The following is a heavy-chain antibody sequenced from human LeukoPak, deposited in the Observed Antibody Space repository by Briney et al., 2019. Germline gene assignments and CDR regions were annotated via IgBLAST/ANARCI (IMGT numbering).Heavy chain of an antibody. CDR2: ISYGGSNK. CDR1: GFTLSTYA. V-gene: IGHV3-30-3*01. D-gene: IGHD7-27*01. CDR3: GRGATRGFWPGEADY. J-gene: IGHJ4*02. Sequence: PGGSLRLSCAASGFTLSTYAMLWVRQAPGQGLEWVAVISYGGSNKYYGDSVTGRFTISRDNSKNTLYLQMSSLSTEDTALYYCGRGATRGFWPGEADYWGQGTLVTVSS.